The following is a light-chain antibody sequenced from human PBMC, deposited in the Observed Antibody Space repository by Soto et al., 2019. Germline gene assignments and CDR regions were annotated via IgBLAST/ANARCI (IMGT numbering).Light chain of an antibody. CDR2: GVY. CDR3: QHYGYSQWT. J-gene: IGKJ1*01. CDR1: QTGNNDY. Sequence: IVLTQSPGTLSLSPGERVTLSCRASQTGNNDYLAWYQHKSGQAPRLVIYGVYTRASGIPDRFSGSGSGTEFTLTITRLEPEDSAVYFCQHYGYSQWTFGQGTKVDIK. V-gene: IGKV3-20*01.